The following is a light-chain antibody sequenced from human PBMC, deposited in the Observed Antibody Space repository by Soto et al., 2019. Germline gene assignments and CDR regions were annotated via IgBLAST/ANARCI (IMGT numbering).Light chain of an antibody. CDR2: GAS. V-gene: IGKV3-20*01. CDR1: QSVSNNY. Sequence: DSVLTQCPGTLGLAPGARAALARGASQSVSNNYLAWYQQTPGQAPRLLIYGASSRATGIPDRFSGSGSGTDFTLTISRLEPEDFAVYYCQQYGSSGTFGQGTKVDI. CDR3: QQYGSSGT. J-gene: IGKJ1*01.